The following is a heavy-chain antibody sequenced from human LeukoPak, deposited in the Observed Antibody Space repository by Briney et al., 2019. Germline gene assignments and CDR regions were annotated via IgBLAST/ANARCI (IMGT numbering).Heavy chain of an antibody. Sequence: PSETLSLTCTVSGGSVSSGSYQWSWIRQPPGKGVEWIGYIYYSGSTNCNPSLKSRVTISVDTSKNQFSLKLSSVTAADTAVYYCARVGSYYDIGRVLDYWGQGTLVTVSS. CDR3: ARVGSYYDIGRVLDY. V-gene: IGHV4-61*01. CDR2: IYYSGST. D-gene: IGHD3-9*01. CDR1: GGSVSSGSYQ. J-gene: IGHJ4*02.